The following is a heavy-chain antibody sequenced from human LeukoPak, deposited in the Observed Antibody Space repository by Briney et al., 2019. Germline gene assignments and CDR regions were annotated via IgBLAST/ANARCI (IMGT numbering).Heavy chain of an antibody. CDR2: IYYSGST. CDR1: GGSISSSSYY. CDR3: ARVIYDSSGYYHNWFDP. Sequence: SETLSLTCTVSGGSISSSSYYWGWIRQPPGKGLEWIGSIYYSGSTYYNPSLKGRVTISVDTSKNQFSLKLSSVTAADTAVYYCARVIYDSSGYYHNWFDPWGQGTLVTVSS. D-gene: IGHD3-22*01. J-gene: IGHJ5*02. V-gene: IGHV4-39*07.